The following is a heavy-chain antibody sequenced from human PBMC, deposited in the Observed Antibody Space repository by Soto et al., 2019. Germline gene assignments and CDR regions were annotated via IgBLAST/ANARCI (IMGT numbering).Heavy chain of an antibody. J-gene: IGHJ6*02. V-gene: IGHV3-20*04. CDR3: ARAILKLRFLEWLSDRNYGMDV. Sequence: PGGSLRLSCAASGFTFSSYGMHWVRQAPGKGLEWVSGINWNGGSTGYADSVKGRFTISRDNAKNSLYLQMNSLRAEDTALYYCARAILKLRFLEWLSDRNYGMDVWGQGTTVTVSS. CDR1: GFTFSSYG. CDR2: INWNGGST. D-gene: IGHD3-3*01.